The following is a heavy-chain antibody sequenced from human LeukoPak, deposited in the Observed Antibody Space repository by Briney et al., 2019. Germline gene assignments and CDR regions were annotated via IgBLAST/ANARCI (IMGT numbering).Heavy chain of an antibody. V-gene: IGHV3-21*01. J-gene: IGHJ4*02. CDR1: GFIFSSYT. Sequence: PGASLRLSCAASGFIFSSYTMNWVRQDPGEGLEWVSSISDTSTYISYADSVEGRFTISRDNAKNSLFLQMNSLRAEDTAVYYCTRAPPGRDGYSEYWGQGTVVTVS. CDR3: TRAPPGRDGYSEY. CDR2: ISDTSTYI. D-gene: IGHD5-24*01.